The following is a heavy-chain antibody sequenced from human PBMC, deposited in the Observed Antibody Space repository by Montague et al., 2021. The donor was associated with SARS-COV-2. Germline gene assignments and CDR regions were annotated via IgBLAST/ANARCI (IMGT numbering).Heavy chain of an antibody. CDR1: GDSISNSNW. CDR2: IFRSGDS. J-gene: IGHJ4*02. CDR3: ARGFDY. V-gene: IGHV4-4*02. Sequence: SETLSLTCTVSGDSISNSNWWTWVRQSPGRGLEWIGEIFRSGDSNYNPSLKSRVTMSVDMSGNQFSLSLSNVTAADTAVYYCARGFDYWGQGTLVTVSS.